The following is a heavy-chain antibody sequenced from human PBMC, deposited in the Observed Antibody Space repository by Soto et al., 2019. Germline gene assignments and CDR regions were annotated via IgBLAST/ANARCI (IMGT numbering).Heavy chain of an antibody. D-gene: IGHD3-9*01. CDR1: GFTVSSNY. Sequence: PGGSLRLSCAASGFTVSSNYMSWVRQAPGKGLEWVSVIYSGGSTYYADSVKGRFTIFRDNSKNTLYLQMNSLRAEDTAVYYCARDFPPDILPGYSGLPYFGMDCWRQVTRVTVSS. V-gene: IGHV3-53*01. CDR3: ARDFPPDILPGYSGLPYFGMDC. CDR2: IYSGGST. J-gene: IGHJ6*02.